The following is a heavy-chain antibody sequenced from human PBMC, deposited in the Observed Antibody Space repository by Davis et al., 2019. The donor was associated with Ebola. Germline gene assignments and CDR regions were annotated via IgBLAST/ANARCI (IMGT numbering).Heavy chain of an antibody. CDR2: INHSGST. CDR1: GGSFSGYY. J-gene: IGHJ6*02. V-gene: IGHV4-34*01. D-gene: IGHD2/OR15-2a*01. Sequence: MPSEPLSLTCAVYGGSFSGYYWSWIRQPPGKGLEWIGEINHSGSTNYNPSLKSRVTISVDTTTNQFSLKLSTVTAADTAVYYRARGPNSRGMEVWGQGTTVTVSS. CDR3: ARGPNSRGMEV.